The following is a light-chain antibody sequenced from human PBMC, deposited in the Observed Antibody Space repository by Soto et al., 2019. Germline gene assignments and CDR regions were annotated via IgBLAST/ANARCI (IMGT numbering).Light chain of an antibody. J-gene: IGKJ1*01. CDR1: QNNKNY. CDR2: WAS. Sequence: DIVVTHSPDSLAVSLGERATINCKSSQNNKNYLAWYQQKAGQPPKLLIDWASTRASGVPDRFSGSGSGTDFTLTISSLQAEDVAVYYCQLYYNSWTFGQGTKVDIK. V-gene: IGKV4-1*01. CDR3: QLYYNSWT.